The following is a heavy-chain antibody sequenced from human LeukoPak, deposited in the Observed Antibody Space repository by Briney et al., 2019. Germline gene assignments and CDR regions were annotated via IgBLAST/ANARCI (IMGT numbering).Heavy chain of an antibody. Sequence: GASVKVSCKASGYTFTGHYIHWVRQAPGQGLEWVGWINPKNAGTNYAQKFQGRVTMTRDTSTGTAYMELSRLRSDDTAVYYCARTLYIAAAPGGFDYWGQGTLVTVSS. CDR2: INPKNAGT. J-gene: IGHJ4*02. V-gene: IGHV1-2*02. CDR3: ARTLYIAAAPGGFDY. CDR1: GYTFTGHY. D-gene: IGHD6-13*01.